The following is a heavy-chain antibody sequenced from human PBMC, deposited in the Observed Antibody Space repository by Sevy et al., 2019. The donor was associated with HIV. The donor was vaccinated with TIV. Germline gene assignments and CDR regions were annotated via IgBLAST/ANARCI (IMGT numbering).Heavy chain of an antibody. CDR2: ISYDGSNK. CDR1: GFTFSSYA. Sequence: GGSLRLSCAASGFTFSSYAMHWVRQAPGKGLEWVAVISYDGSNKYYADSVKGRFTISRDNSKNTLYLQMNSLRAEDTAVYYCARDQTHSGYDSHWFDPWGQGTLDTVSS. V-gene: IGHV3-30-3*01. D-gene: IGHD5-12*01. CDR3: ARDQTHSGYDSHWFDP. J-gene: IGHJ5*02.